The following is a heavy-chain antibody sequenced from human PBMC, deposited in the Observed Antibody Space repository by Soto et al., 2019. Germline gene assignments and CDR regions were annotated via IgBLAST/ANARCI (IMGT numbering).Heavy chain of an antibody. CDR1: GSTFTNYA. CDR3: ARPHRTETRCYRYHYGFDV. D-gene: IGHD3-10*01. J-gene: IGHJ6*02. V-gene: IGHV3-30*04. Sequence: QVQLVESGGGVVQPERSLRLSCAAAGSTFTNYAVHWVRQAPGKGLEWVAVISSDGSHQYYAESVRGRFTISRDNFKNKVSLQMNSLRPEDTAVYSCARPHRTETRCYRYHYGFDVWGQGTMVTVSS. CDR2: ISSDGSHQ.